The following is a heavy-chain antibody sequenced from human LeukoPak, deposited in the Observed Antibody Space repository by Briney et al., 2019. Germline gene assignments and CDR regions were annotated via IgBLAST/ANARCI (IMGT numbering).Heavy chain of an antibody. Sequence: SETLSLTCTVSGGSISSYYWNWIRQPPGKGLEWIGYIYYIGSTNYNPSLKSRVTISVDTSTNQFSLKLSSVTAADTAVYYCAREGRGGSYSRELEYWGQGTLVTVSS. CDR3: AREGRGGSYSRELEY. CDR2: IYYIGST. J-gene: IGHJ4*02. V-gene: IGHV4-59*12. D-gene: IGHD1-26*01. CDR1: GGSISSYY.